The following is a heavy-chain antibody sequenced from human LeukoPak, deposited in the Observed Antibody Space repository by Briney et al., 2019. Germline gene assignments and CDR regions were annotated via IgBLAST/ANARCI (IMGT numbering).Heavy chain of an antibody. CDR3: AKDYGDNDAFDI. D-gene: IGHD4-17*01. CDR2: ISYDESNK. V-gene: IGHV3-30*18. Sequence: GGSLRLSCAASGFPFSSYGMYWVRQAPGKGLEWVAFISYDESNKYYVDSVKGRFTISRDNSKNTLYLQMNSLRGEDTAVYFCAKDYGDNDAFDIWGLGTMVTVSS. CDR1: GFPFSSYG. J-gene: IGHJ3*02.